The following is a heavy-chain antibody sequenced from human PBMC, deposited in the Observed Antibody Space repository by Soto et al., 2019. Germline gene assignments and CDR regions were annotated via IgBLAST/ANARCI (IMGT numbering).Heavy chain of an antibody. V-gene: IGHV3-21*01. CDR3: TRDASRDSSARGWFDP. J-gene: IGHJ5*02. D-gene: IGHD6-13*01. CDR2: ISSNSAYI. Sequence: WGSLRLSCAASGITFRSFTMNWVRQAPGKWLEWVSTISSNSAYIYYTDALRGRFTISRDNAKNSLHLQMNSLRAEDTAVYYCTRDASRDSSARGWFDPWGPGTLVTVSS. CDR1: GITFRSFT.